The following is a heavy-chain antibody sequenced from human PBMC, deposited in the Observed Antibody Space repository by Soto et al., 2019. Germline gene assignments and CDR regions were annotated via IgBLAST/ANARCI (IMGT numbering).Heavy chain of an antibody. CDR1: GFIFSKAW. CDR3: ARDWYWALDY. J-gene: IGHJ4*02. D-gene: IGHD1-20*01. CDR2: IKKKTDGGTT. Sequence: PGGSLRLSCAASGFIFSKAWMNWVRQAPGKGLEWVGRIKKKTDGGTTDYAAPVKGRFTISRDDSKNTLYLQMNNLKTEDTAVYFCARDWYWALDYWGQGSLVTVSS. V-gene: IGHV3-15*07.